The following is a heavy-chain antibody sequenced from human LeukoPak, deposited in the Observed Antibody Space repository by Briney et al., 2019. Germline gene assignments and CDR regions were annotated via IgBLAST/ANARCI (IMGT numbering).Heavy chain of an antibody. J-gene: IGHJ3*02. Sequence: GGSLRLSCAASGFSFSSNAMSWVRQAPGKGLEWVAEISDSDDTTYYADSVKGRLIISRDNYKNTLYLQMNSPRADDTAIYYCVKEHVHRAFTRSFDIWGQGTVVTVSS. CDR2: ISDSDDTT. D-gene: IGHD3-3*02. CDR3: VKEHVHRAFTRSFDI. V-gene: IGHV3-23*01. CDR1: GFSFSSNA.